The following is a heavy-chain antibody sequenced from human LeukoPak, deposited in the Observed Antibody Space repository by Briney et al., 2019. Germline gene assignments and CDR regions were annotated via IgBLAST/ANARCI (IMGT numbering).Heavy chain of an antibody. CDR1: GFTFGKYW. Sequence: QSGGSLRLSCVASGFTFGKYWMSWVRQAPGKGLEWVANIKLDGSEKNYVDSVKGRFTISRDNTKNSLYLQMNSLRVEDTAVYYCARDPLGYCSGGSCYPRGNYYYYYGMDVWGQGTTVTVSS. J-gene: IGHJ6*02. D-gene: IGHD2-15*01. CDR2: IKLDGSEK. V-gene: IGHV3-7*03. CDR3: ARDPLGYCSGGSCYPRGNYYYYYGMDV.